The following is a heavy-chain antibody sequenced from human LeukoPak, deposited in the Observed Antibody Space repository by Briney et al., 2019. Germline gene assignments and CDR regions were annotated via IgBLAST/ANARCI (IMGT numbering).Heavy chain of an antibody. J-gene: IGHJ4*02. CDR2: LYDDGAT. V-gene: IGHV3-53*01. CDR1: GFTVSSSF. D-gene: IGHD3-3*01. CDR3: ARELLYHYYEY. Sequence: PGGSVRLSCAASGFTVSSSFMSWVRQAPGRGLEWVSVLYDDGATKYADSVKGRLTISRDNSESTLFLQMNSLRTEDTAVYYCARELLYHYYEYWGQGTLVTVSS.